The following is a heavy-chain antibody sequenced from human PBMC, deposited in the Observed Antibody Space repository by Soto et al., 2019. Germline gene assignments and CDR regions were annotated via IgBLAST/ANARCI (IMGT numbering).Heavy chain of an antibody. D-gene: IGHD6-19*01. CDR3: AKVGWSPTGEVDY. V-gene: IGHV3-30*18. CDR1: GFTFSSYG. J-gene: IGHJ4*02. Sequence: GGSLRLSCAASGFTFSSYGMHWVRQAPGKGLEWVAVISYDGSNKYYADSVKGRFTISRDNSKNTLYLQMNSLRAEDTAVYYCAKVGWSPTGEVDYWGQGTLVTVSS. CDR2: ISYDGSNK.